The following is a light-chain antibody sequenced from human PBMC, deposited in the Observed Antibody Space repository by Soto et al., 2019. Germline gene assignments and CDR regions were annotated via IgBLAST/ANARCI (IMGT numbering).Light chain of an antibody. CDR2: EGS. CDR1: SSDVGYYNY. CDR3: SSVAGGQFV. J-gene: IGLJ1*01. V-gene: IGLV2-8*01. Sequence: QSALTQPPFASGSPGQSVTISCTGTSSDVGYYNYVSWYQQHPGRAPRLMIYEGSERPSGVPARFSGSKSGNTAYLTVSGLQAEDEADYYCSSVAGGQFVFGTGTKVTVL.